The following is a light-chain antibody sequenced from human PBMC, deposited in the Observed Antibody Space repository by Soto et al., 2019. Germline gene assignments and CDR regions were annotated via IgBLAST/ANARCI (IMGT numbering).Light chain of an antibody. CDR1: QGISNY. Sequence: DIQMTQSPSSLSASVRDRVTITCRASQGISNYLAWYQQKPGKVPKLLIYAASTLQTGVQSRFSGSGSGTDSTLTISSLQPEDVATYYCQKYDIAPWTFGQGTKVEIK. CDR3: QKYDIAPWT. CDR2: AAS. V-gene: IGKV1-27*01. J-gene: IGKJ1*01.